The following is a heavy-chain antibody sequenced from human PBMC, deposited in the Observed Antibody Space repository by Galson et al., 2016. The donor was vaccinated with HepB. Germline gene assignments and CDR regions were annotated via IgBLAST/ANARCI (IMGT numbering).Heavy chain of an antibody. Sequence: SLRLSCAVSGFTFSSYSMNWARQAPGKGLEWVSSIASNSRYINYADSEKGRFTMSRDNAKNSLYLQMNSLRAEDTAVYYCARERNYYDSSGYYYDYFDYWGQGTLVTVSS. CDR3: ARERNYYDSSGYYYDYFDY. CDR2: IASNSRYI. D-gene: IGHD3-22*01. J-gene: IGHJ4*02. CDR1: GFTFSSYS. V-gene: IGHV3-21*01.